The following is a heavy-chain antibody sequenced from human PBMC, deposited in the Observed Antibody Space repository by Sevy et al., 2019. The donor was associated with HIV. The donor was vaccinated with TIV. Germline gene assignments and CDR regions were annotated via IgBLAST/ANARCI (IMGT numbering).Heavy chain of an antibody. CDR2: ISAYNGNT. V-gene: IGHV1-18*01. J-gene: IGHJ4*02. D-gene: IGHD3-10*01. Sequence: ASVKVSCKASGYTFISYAFNWVRQAPGQGLEWMGWISAYNGNTNYAQKLQGRVTMTTDTSSSTAYMELRSLRSDDTAVYYCARSYGSGNYYGYWGQGTLVTVSS. CDR3: ARSYGSGNYYGY. CDR1: GYTFISYA.